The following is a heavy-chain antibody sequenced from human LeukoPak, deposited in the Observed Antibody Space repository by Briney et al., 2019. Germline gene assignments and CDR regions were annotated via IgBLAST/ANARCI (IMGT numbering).Heavy chain of an antibody. J-gene: IGHJ5*02. D-gene: IGHD3-9*01. V-gene: IGHV3-13*01. CDR2: IGTAGDT. CDR3: ARALVRYFDWLSNWFDP. Sequence: WGSLRLSCAASGFTFSDYDVHWVRQATGKGLEWVSAIGTAGDTYYTGSVKGRFTISRENAKNSLYLQMNSLRAGDTAVYYCARALVRYFDWLSNWFDPWGQGTLVTVSS. CDR1: GFTFSDYD.